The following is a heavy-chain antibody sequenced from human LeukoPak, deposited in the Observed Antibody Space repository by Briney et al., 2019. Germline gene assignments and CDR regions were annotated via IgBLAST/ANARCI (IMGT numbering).Heavy chain of an antibody. CDR3: ARDPGFYGGNSFVFYY. J-gene: IGHJ4*02. CDR2: IIPVFGTT. CDR1: GDTFSSGA. Sequence: SVKVSCKASGDTFSSGAFSWVRQAPGQGLEWMGRIIPVFGTTNYAQRFQGRVTITTDESTSTAYMELSSLRSEDTAVYYCARDPGFYGGNSFVFYYWGQGTLVTVSS. D-gene: IGHD4-23*01. V-gene: IGHV1-69*05.